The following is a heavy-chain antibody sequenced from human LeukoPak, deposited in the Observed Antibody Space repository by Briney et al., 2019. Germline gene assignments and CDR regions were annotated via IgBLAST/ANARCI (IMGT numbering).Heavy chain of an antibody. V-gene: IGHV4-31*03. J-gene: IGHJ4*02. CDR2: IYYSGST. D-gene: IGHD2-2*01. Sequence: PSQTLSLTCTVSGGSISSGGYYWSWILQHPGKGLEWIGYIYYSGSTYYNPSLKSRVTISVDTSKNQFSLKLSSVTAADTAVYYCARGKYQLPEFDYWGQGTLVTVSS. CDR3: ARGKYQLPEFDY. CDR1: GGSISSGGYY.